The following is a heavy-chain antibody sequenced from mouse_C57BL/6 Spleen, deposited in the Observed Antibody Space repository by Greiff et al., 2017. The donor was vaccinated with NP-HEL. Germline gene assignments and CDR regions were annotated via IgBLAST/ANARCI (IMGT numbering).Heavy chain of an antibody. CDR2: IDPSDSYT. J-gene: IGHJ1*03. CDR3: ARSRLYYGSSYDWYFDV. Sequence: QVQLQQPGAELVMPGASVKLSCKASGYTFTSYWMHWVKQRPGQGLEWIGEIDPSDSYTNYNQKFKGKSTLTVDKSSSTAYMQLSSLTSEDSAVYYCARSRLYYGSSYDWYFDVWGTGTTVTVSS. CDR1: GYTFTSYW. D-gene: IGHD1-1*01. V-gene: IGHV1-69*01.